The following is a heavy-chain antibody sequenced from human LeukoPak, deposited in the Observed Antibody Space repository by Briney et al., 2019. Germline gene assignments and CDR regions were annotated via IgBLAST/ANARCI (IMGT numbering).Heavy chain of an antibody. D-gene: IGHD6-13*01. CDR1: GYTFTGYY. Sequence: ASVKVSCKASGYTFTGYYMHWVRQAPGQGLEWMGWINPNSGGTNYAQKFQGRVTMTRDTSISTAYMELSRLRSDDTAVYYCARDGYSSSWYFFPSLYNWFDPWGQGTLVTVSS. V-gene: IGHV1-2*02. CDR3: ARDGYSSSWYFFPSLYNWFDP. J-gene: IGHJ5*02. CDR2: INPNSGGT.